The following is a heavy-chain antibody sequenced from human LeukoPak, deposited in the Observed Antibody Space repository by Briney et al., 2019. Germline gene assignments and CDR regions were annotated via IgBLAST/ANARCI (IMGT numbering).Heavy chain of an antibody. CDR3: ATARIQLLNYFDY. CDR1: GGSISSGGYY. Sequence: SQTLSLTCTVSGGSISSGGYYWSWIRQPPGKGLGWIGYIYHSGSTYYNPSLKSRVTISVDRSKNQFSLKLSSVTAADTAVYYCATARIQLLNYFDYWGQGTLVTVSS. CDR2: IYHSGST. V-gene: IGHV4-30-2*01. D-gene: IGHD5-18*01. J-gene: IGHJ4*02.